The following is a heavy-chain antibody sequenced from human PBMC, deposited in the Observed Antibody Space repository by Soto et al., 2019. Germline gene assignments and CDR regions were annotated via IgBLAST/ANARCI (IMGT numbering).Heavy chain of an antibody. CDR3: ARPGYCSGGSCYWH. CDR1: GGSCSGNY. CDR2: INHSGST. J-gene: IGHJ4*02. D-gene: IGHD2-15*01. Sequence: QVQLQQWGAGLLKPWETLYLTCAVYGGSCSGNYWSWIRQPPGKGLEWIGEINHSGSTNYNPSLKSRVTISVDTSNDPFSLKLSSVTAADTAVYYCARPGYCSGGSCYWHWGQGTLVSVSS. V-gene: IGHV4-34*01.